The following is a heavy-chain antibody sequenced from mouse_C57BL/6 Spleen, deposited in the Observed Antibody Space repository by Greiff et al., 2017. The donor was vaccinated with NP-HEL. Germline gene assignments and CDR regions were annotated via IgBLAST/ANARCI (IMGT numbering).Heavy chain of an antibody. D-gene: IGHD1-1*01. CDR1: GFTFSSYA. CDR2: ISDGGSYT. CDR3: ARVYGISYGYCDV. Sequence: EVNVVESGGGLVKPGGSLKLSCAASGFTFSSYAMSWVRQTPEKRLEWVATISDGGSYTYYPDNVKGRFTISRDNAKNNLYLQMSHLKSEDTAMYYCARVYGISYGYCDVWGTGTTVTVSS. J-gene: IGHJ1*03. V-gene: IGHV5-4*03.